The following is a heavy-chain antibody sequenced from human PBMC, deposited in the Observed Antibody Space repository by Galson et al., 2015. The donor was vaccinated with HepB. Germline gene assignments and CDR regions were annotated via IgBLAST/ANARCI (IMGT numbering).Heavy chain of an antibody. Sequence: SVKVSCKASGYTFTNYYLHWVRQAPGQGLEWMAIIDPRGGSTTFAQKFQGRVTLIRDTSTSTVYMELSSLRSEDTAVYYCARGGSYFDGRGSLYNWFDPWGQGTLVTVSS. V-gene: IGHV1-46*01. CDR1: GYTFTNYY. D-gene: IGHD3-22*01. CDR3: ARGGSYFDGRGSLYNWFDP. CDR2: IDPRGGST. J-gene: IGHJ5*02.